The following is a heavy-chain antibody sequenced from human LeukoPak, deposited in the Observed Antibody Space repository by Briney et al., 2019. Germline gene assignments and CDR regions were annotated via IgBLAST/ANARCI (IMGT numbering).Heavy chain of an antibody. CDR3: TLYGDNALMFDY. CDR2: IRSKANSYAT. J-gene: IGHJ4*02. Sequence: GGSLRLSCAVSGFTFSGSAIYWVRQASGKGLEWVGRIRSKANSYATAYAASVKGRFTVSRDDSKNTAYLQMNSLKIEDTAVYYCTLYGDNALMFDYWGQGTLVTVSS. CDR1: GFTFSGSA. V-gene: IGHV3-73*01. D-gene: IGHD2-21*02.